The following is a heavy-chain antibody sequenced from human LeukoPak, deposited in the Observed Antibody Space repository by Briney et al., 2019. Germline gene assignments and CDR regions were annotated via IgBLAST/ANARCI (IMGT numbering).Heavy chain of an antibody. CDR3: TRPGYDYRFS. CDR1: GFTFSGSA. Sequence: PGGSLRLSFAASGFTFSGSAMHWVRQASGRGLEWVGRIRSKANSYATAYAASVKGRFTISRDDSKNTAYLQMNSLKTEDTAVYYCTRPGYDYRFSWGQGTLVTVSS. J-gene: IGHJ5*02. CDR2: IRSKANSYAT. V-gene: IGHV3-73*01. D-gene: IGHD4-11*01.